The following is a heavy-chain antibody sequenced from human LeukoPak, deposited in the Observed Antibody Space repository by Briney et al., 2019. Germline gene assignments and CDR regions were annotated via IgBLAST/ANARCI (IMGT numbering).Heavy chain of an antibody. V-gene: IGHV3-7*01. CDR3: ARDKQVGATHFDY. J-gene: IGHJ4*02. CDR1: EFTFSSYW. Sequence: GGSLRLSCAASEFTFSSYWMSWVRQAPGKGLEWVANIGQDGTEIYYVDSVKGRFTISRDNAKNSLYLQMSSLRAEDTAVYYCARDKQVGATHFDYWGQGTLVTVSS. CDR2: IGQDGTEI. D-gene: IGHD1-26*01.